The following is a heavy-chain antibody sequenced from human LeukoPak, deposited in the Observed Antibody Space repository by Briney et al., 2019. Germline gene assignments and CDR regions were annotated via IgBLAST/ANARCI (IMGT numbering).Heavy chain of an antibody. J-gene: IGHJ4*02. Sequence: SETLSLTCTVSGGSMSPYHWGWIRQPPGKGLEWTGYIYYSGSTNYNPSLKSRVTISVDTSKNQFSLKLSSVTAADTAIYYCARAVSGRLDYWAQGPLATVPS. CDR3: ARAVSGRLDY. D-gene: IGHD5/OR15-5a*01. CDR2: IYYSGST. CDR1: GGSMSPYH. V-gene: IGHV4-59*08.